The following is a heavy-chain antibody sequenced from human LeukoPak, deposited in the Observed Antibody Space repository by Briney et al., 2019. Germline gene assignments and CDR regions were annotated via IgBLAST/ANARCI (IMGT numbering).Heavy chain of an antibody. J-gene: IGHJ5*02. CDR1: GFSLSTSGGG. CDR3: AHRRGPLVMVRGLDNWFDP. D-gene: IGHD3-10*01. Sequence: ESGPTLVNPTQTLTLTCTVSGFSLSTSGGGGGWIRQPPGKALEWLALIYWDVDKRSNPSLKSRLTITKDTSKNQVVLTMTNMDPVDTATYYCAHRRGPLVMVRGLDNWFDPWGQGTLVTVSS. V-gene: IGHV2-5*02. CDR2: IYWDVDK.